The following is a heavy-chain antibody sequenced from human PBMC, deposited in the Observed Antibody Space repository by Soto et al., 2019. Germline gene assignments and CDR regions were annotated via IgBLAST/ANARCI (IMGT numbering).Heavy chain of an antibody. Sequence: ASVKVSCKTSGYIFVDYAMHWVRQAPGQRPEWMGWIHAGNGDTRYSQKFQGRFTITRDTSASTVYMDLSSLSSEDTAVYYCARELPTTHYFDSWGQGALVTVSS. D-gene: IGHD4-4*01. J-gene: IGHJ4*02. CDR3: ARELPTTHYFDS. CDR2: IHAGNGDT. CDR1: GYIFVDYA. V-gene: IGHV1-3*01.